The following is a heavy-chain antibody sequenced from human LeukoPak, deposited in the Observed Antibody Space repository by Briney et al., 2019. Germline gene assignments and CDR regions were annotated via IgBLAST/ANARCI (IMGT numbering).Heavy chain of an antibody. V-gene: IGHV4-59*06. J-gene: IGHJ4*02. CDR1: GGSLSSYY. D-gene: IGHD3-10*01. Sequence: SETLSLTCTVSGGSLSSYYWSWIRQHPGKGLEWIGYIYYSGSTYYNPSLKSRVTISVDTSKNQFSLKLSSVTAADTAVYYCAREIRSGSYYVFSAIDYWGQGTLVTVSS. CDR3: AREIRSGSYYVFSAIDY. CDR2: IYYSGST.